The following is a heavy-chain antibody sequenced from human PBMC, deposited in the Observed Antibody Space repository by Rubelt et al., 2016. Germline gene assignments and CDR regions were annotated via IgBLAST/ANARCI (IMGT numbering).Heavy chain of an antibody. CDR3: ARAGVTTADAFDI. J-gene: IGHJ3*02. D-gene: IGHD4-11*01. CDR2: IYSGGST. V-gene: IGHV3-66*01. CDR1: GFTVSSNY. Sequence: EVQLVESGGGLVQPGGSLRLSCAASGFTVSSNYMSWVRQAPGKGLEWVSVIYSGGSTYYADSVKGRFTISRGNSKNTLYLQMNSLRAEDTAVYYCARAGVTTADAFDIWGQGTMVTVS.